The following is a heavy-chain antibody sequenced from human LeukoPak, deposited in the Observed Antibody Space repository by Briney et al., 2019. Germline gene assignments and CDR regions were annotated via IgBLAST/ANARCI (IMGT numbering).Heavy chain of an antibody. CDR3: ARVDSSGYYYYFDY. CDR2: IYYSGST. J-gene: IGHJ4*02. Sequence: SETLSLTCTVSGGSISSYYWSWIRQFPGKGLEWIGYIYYSGSTNYNPSLKSRVTISVDTSKNQFSLKLSSVTAADTAVYYCARVDSSGYYYYFDYWGQGTLVTVSS. D-gene: IGHD3-22*01. CDR1: GGSISSYY. V-gene: IGHV4-59*12.